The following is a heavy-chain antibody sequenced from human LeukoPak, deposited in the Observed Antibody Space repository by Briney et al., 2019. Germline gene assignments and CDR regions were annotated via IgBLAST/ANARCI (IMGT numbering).Heavy chain of an antibody. Sequence: SETLSLTCAVYGGSFSGYYWSWVRQPPGKGLEWIGNIYNGVPTFFNPSLKSRVTISVDTPKRQFSLQLASVTAADTAVYYCVQTTGWPGFDYWGQGILVTVSS. CDR3: VQTTGWPGFDY. D-gene: IGHD6-19*01. CDR2: IYNGVPT. V-gene: IGHV4-4*09. J-gene: IGHJ4*02. CDR1: GGSFSGYY.